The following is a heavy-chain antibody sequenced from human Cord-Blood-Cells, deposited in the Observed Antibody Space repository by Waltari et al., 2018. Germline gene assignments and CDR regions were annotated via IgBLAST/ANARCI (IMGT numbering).Heavy chain of an antibody. CDR1: GSTFTGYY. D-gene: IGHD2-8*01. CDR2: INPNSGGT. CDR3: ARDCTNGVCYSRNAFDI. J-gene: IGHJ3*02. V-gene: IGHV1-2*02. Sequence: QVQLVQSGAEVKKPGASVKVSCKASGSTFTGYYMHWVRQDPGQGLEWMGWINPNSGGTNYAQKFQGRVTMTRDTSISTAYMELSRLRSDDTAVYYCARDCTNGVCYSRNAFDIWGQGTMVTVSS.